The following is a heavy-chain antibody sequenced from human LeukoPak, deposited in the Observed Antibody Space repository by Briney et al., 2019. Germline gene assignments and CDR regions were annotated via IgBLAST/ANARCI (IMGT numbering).Heavy chain of an antibody. CDR1: GFIFSSAW. D-gene: IGHD3-10*01. CDR2: IKSNTHGATT. J-gene: IGHJ5*02. CDR3: IGGYGSGSYSES. V-gene: IGHV3-15*01. Sequence: GGSLRLSCAASGFIFSSAWMTWVRQAPGKGLEWVGRIKSNTHGATTDYAAPVKGRFTISRDDSKNTLYLQMNRLQAEDTAGYHCIGGYGSGSYSESWGQGTLVTVSS.